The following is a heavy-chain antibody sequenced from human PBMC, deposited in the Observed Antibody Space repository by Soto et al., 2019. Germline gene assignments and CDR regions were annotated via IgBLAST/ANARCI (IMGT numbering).Heavy chain of an antibody. Sequence: VSLRLSCAASGFTFSSYSMNWVRQAPGKGLEWVPSISSSSSYIYYADSVKGRFTISRDNAKNSLYLQMNSLRAEDTAVYYCARAPGDYVSWDYYYGMDVWGQGTTVTVSS. D-gene: IGHD4-17*01. J-gene: IGHJ6*02. V-gene: IGHV3-21*01. CDR3: ARAPGDYVSWDYYYGMDV. CDR2: ISSSSSYI. CDR1: GFTFSSYS.